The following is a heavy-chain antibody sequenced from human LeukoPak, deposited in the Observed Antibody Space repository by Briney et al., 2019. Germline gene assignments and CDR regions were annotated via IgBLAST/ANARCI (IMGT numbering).Heavy chain of an antibody. Sequence: PSETLSLTCAVYGGSFSGYYWSWIRQPPGKGLEWIGEINHSGSTNYNPSLKSRVTISVDTSKNQFSLKLSSVTAADTAVYYCAHSSGWQTDYWGQGTLVTVPS. CDR1: GGSFSGYY. J-gene: IGHJ4*02. CDR3: AHSSGWQTDY. V-gene: IGHV4-34*01. D-gene: IGHD6-19*01. CDR2: INHSGST.